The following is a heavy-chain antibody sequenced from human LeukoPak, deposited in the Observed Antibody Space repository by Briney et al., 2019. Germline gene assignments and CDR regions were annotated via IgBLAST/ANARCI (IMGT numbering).Heavy chain of an antibody. CDR3: ARVGSYYDILTGYYMAGYFDY. J-gene: IGHJ4*02. Sequence: PGGSLRLSCAASGFTFSSYAMSWVRQAPARGLEWVSSLRGGGETFYADSVKGRFTLSRDESRNTVYLQMNNLRAEDTAVYYCARVGSYYDILTGYYMAGYFDYWGRGTLVTVSS. CDR2: LRGGGET. V-gene: IGHV3-23*01. D-gene: IGHD3-9*01. CDR1: GFTFSSYA.